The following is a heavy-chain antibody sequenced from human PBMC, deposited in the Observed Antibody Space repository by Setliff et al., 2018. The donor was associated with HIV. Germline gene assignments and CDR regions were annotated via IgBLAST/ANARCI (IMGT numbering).Heavy chain of an antibody. CDR1: GGSFSEYY. V-gene: IGHV4-34*01. D-gene: IGHD5-12*01. CDR3: ARGATLLPGYSDRWEYFYMDV. J-gene: IGHJ6*03. Sequence: PSETLSLTCAVYGGSFSEYYWSWIRQSPGKGLEWIGEINHSGSTHYNPPLKSRATISVDTPKNQFSLRLNSATAADTAVYYCARGATLLPGYSDRWEYFYMDVWGKGTTVTVSS. CDR2: INHSGST.